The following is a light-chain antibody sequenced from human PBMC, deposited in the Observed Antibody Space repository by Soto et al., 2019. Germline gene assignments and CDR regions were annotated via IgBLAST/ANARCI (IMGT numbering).Light chain of an antibody. CDR1: SSDVGAYNY. J-gene: IGLJ2*01. CDR2: EVS. CDR3: CSYTTTSTRV. Sequence: QSALTQPASVSGSPGQSITICCTGTSSDVGAYNYVSWYQQHPGKAPKLIIYEVSNRPSGVSNRFSGSKSGNTASLTISGLQAEDEADYYCCSYTTTSTRVFGGGTKLTVL. V-gene: IGLV2-14*01.